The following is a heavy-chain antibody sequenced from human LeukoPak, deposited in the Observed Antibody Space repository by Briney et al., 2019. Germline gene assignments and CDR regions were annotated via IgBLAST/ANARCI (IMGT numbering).Heavy chain of an antibody. J-gene: IGHJ4*02. CDR1: GFIFSSFS. V-gene: IGHV3-21*01. CDR2: ISTSGGLSSV. D-gene: IGHD4-17*01. Sequence: PGGSLRLSCAASGFIFSSFSVNWVRQAPGKGLEWVSCISTSGGLSSVYYADSVKGRFTISRDNAKNSLYLQMNSLRAEDTAVYYCARDRGNYGDYADYWGQGTLATVSS. CDR3: ARDRGNYGDYADY.